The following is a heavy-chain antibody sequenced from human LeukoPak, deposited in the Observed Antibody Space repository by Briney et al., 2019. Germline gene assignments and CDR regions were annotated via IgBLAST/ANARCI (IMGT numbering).Heavy chain of an antibody. V-gene: IGHV4-30-2*01. D-gene: IGHD6-13*01. CDR1: GGSISSGGYY. Sequence: SETLSLTCTVSGGSISSGGYYWSWIRQPPGKGLEWIGYIYHSGSTYYNPSLKSRVTISVDRSKNQFSLKLSSVTAADTAVYYCASPIAAAGLLGYWGQGTLVTVSS. CDR2: IYHSGST. CDR3: ASPIAAAGLLGY. J-gene: IGHJ4*02.